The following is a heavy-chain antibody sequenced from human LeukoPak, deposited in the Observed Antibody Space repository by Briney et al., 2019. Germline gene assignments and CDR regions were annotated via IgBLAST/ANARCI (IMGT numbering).Heavy chain of an antibody. CDR2: ISTFNGET. Sequence: ASVTVSCKTYGYKFTSHGIAWVRQAPGQGLEWMGWISTFNGETHYAQKLQGRVTMTTDTSTSTAYMELRSLRSDDTAVYYCARDYYDSSGRFDYWGQGTLVTVSS. J-gene: IGHJ4*02. V-gene: IGHV1-18*01. CDR1: GYKFTSHG. CDR3: ARDYYDSSGRFDY. D-gene: IGHD3-22*01.